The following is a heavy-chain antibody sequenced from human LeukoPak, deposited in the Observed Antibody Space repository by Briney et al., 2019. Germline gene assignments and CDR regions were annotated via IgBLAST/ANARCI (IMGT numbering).Heavy chain of an antibody. CDR3: ARESADIVVVPAAPYAFDI. J-gene: IGHJ3*02. Sequence: PSETLSLTCTVSGGSISSYYWSWIRQPAGKGLEWIGRIYTSGSTNYNPSLKSRVTMSVDTSKNQFSLKLSSVTAADTAVYYCARESADIVVVPAAPYAFDIWGQGTMVTVSS. CDR1: GGSISSYY. V-gene: IGHV4-4*07. CDR2: IYTSGST. D-gene: IGHD2-2*01.